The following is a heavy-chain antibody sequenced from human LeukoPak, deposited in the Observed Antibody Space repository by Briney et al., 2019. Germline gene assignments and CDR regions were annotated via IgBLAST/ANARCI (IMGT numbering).Heavy chain of an antibody. V-gene: IGHV4-4*07. CDR2: IWTTGST. Sequence: PSETLSLTCTVSGGSISSHYWSWIRHPAGKRLEWLGRIWTTGSTAYNPSYKSRLTMSIDKSKNQFSLKLTSMTAADPAVYYCARVRAYANFVGNFDLWGRGALVTVSS. J-gene: IGHJ2*01. CDR3: ARVRAYANFVGNFDL. CDR1: GGSISSHY. D-gene: IGHD2-8*01.